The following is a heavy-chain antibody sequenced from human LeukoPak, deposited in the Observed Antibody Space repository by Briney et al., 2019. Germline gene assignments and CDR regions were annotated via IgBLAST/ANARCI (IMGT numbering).Heavy chain of an antibody. CDR1: GDSIDSYY. J-gene: IGHJ4*02. Sequence: SETLSLTCTVSGDSIDSYYWSWIRQPPGKGLECIGHIYYTGSTYYKPSLESRVTISVDTAKNQISLKLSSVTAADAAVYYCARYEEFSTGYSASSPRDYFGHRLQGTLVIVSS. CDR3: ARYEEFSTGYSASSPRDYFGH. D-gene: IGHD3/OR15-3a*01. V-gene: IGHV4-59*01. CDR2: IYYTGST.